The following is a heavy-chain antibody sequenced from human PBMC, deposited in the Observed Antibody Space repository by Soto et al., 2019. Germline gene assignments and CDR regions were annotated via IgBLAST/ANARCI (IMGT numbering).Heavy chain of an antibody. D-gene: IGHD3-22*01. CDR2: INPNSGGT. CDR1: GYTFTGYH. Sequence: ASVKVSCKASGYTFTGYHMHWVRQAPGQGLEWMGWINPNSGGTNYAQKFQCRVTMTRDASISTAYMEVSRLRLDATADTYSARDRRFYDIGPYDIANDAFDVWGQGTMVTVSS. V-gene: IGHV1-2*02. CDR3: ARDRRFYDIGPYDIANDAFDV. J-gene: IGHJ3*01.